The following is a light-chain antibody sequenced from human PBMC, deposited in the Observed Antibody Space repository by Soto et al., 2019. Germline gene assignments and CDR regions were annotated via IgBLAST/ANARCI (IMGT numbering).Light chain of an antibody. CDR3: QHYTTSSIT. V-gene: IGKV3-20*01. CDR2: GAS. J-gene: IGKJ5*01. Sequence: EIVLTQSPATLSLSPGERATVSCRASQSVSSTYLAWYQQKPGQAPRLLIYGASSRATGIADTFSGGGSGTDFTLTISRLEPEDFAVYYCQHYTTSSITFGQGTRLEIK. CDR1: QSVSSTY.